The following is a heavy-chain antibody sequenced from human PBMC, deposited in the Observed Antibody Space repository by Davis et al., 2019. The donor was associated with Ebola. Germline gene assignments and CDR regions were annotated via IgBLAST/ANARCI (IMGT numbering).Heavy chain of an antibody. D-gene: IGHD3-16*01. CDR2: ISAYNGNT. CDR1: GYTFTGYY. V-gene: IGHV1-18*04. J-gene: IGHJ4*02. CDR3: ARAIWGSGADY. Sequence: AASVKVSCKASGYTFTGYYIHWVRQAPGQGLEWMGWISAYNGNTNYAQKLQGRVTMTTDTSTSTAYMELRSLRSDDTAVYYCARAIWGSGADYWGQGTLVTVSS.